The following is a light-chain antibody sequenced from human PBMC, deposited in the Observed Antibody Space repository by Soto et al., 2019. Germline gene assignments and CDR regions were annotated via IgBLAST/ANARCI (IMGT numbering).Light chain of an antibody. Sequence: EIVMTQSPATLSVSPGERATLSCRASQSISSNLAWYQQKPGQAPRLLIYGASTRATGIPARFSGSGSGTDFTLTISSLPSEDFAVYYCQQYNSWPLTFGGGTKVGI. V-gene: IGKV3-15*01. CDR3: QQYNSWPLT. CDR1: QSISSN. J-gene: IGKJ4*01. CDR2: GAS.